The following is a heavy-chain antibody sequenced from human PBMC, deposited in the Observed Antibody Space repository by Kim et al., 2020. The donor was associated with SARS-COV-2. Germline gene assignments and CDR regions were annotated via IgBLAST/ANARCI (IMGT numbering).Heavy chain of an antibody. Sequence: GGSLRLSCAASGFTFSSYSMNWVRQAPGKGLEWVSSISSSSSYIYYADSVKGRFTISRDNAKNSLYLQMNSLRAEDTAVYYCAREVGGYSYGIYYYYGMDVWGQGTTVTVSS. CDR2: ISSSSSYI. J-gene: IGHJ6*02. D-gene: IGHD5-18*01. CDR3: AREVGGYSYGIYYYYGMDV. CDR1: GFTFSSYS. V-gene: IGHV3-21*01.